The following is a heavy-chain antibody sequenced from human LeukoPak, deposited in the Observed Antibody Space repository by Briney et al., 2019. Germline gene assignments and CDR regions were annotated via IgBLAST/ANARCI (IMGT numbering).Heavy chain of an antibody. D-gene: IGHD4-17*01. J-gene: IGHJ4*02. V-gene: IGHV3-48*02. CDR3: TKGETAVTSYLHF. CDR1: GFTFSTYS. Sequence: GGSLRLSCAASGFTFSTYSMNWVRQAPGEGLEWVSFISTSSSTIYYADSVRGRFTISRDNAKNSLYLQMNSLRDEDTAVYYCTKGETAVTSYLHFWGQGTLVTVSS. CDR2: ISTSSSTI.